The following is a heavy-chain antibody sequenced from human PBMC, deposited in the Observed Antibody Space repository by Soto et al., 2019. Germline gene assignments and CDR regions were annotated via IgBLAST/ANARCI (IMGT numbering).Heavy chain of an antibody. CDR3: VRAPGPFDL. Sequence: QMQLVESGGGVVQPGRSLRLSCAASGFPFSTYGIHWVRQAPGKGLEWVAVIWYDGSNKYYGDSVKGRFTISRDNSKNTLALQVNSLRAEDTAVYYCVRAPGPFDLLGRGTLVTVSS. J-gene: IGHJ2*01. CDR1: GFPFSTYG. V-gene: IGHV3-33*01. CDR2: IWYDGSNK.